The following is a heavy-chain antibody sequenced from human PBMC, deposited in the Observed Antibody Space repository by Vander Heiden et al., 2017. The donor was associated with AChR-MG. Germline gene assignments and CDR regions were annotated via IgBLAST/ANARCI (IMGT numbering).Heavy chain of an antibody. CDR3: ARGYSGSYRIDY. CDR2: INSDGSTT. Sequence: EVQLVESGGGLVQPGGSLRLSCAASGFTFSSYWRHWVRQAPGKGLVWVSRINSDGSTTTYADSVKGRFTISRDNAKNTLFLQMNSLRAEDTAVYYCARGYSGSYRIDYWGQGTLVTVSS. CDR1: GFTFSSYW. D-gene: IGHD1-26*01. J-gene: IGHJ4*02. V-gene: IGHV3-74*01.